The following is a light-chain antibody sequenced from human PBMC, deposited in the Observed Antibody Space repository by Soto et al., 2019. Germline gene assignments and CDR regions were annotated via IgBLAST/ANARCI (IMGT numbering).Light chain of an antibody. CDR2: DAS. J-gene: IGKJ1*01. CDR1: QSVSSNY. CDR3: QQYGRSPT. V-gene: IGKV3-20*01. Sequence: IVMTQSPDNLSLSPGERATLSCRASQSVSSNYLAWYQQKLGQAPRLLIYDASRRATGIPDRFSGSGSGTDFTLTISRLEPEDFVVYYCQQYGRSPTFGQGTKVDIK.